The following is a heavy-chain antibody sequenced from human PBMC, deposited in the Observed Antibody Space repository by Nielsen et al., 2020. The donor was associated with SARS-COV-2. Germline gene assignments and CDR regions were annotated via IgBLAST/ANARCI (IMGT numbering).Heavy chain of an antibody. J-gene: IGHJ3*02. D-gene: IGHD6-13*01. Sequence: LSLTCAASGFTFSGSSMHWVRQASGNGLEWIGRIRSKANIYATAYAASVKGRFTISRDDSKNTAYLQMNSLRTEDTAIYYCTRVNPISGSWFDAFDIWGQGTLVTVSS. CDR1: GFTFSGSS. CDR2: IRSKANIYAT. V-gene: IGHV3-73*01. CDR3: TRVNPISGSWFDAFDI.